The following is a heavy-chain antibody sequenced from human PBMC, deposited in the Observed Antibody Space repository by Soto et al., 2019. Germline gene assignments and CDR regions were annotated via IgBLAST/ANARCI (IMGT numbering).Heavy chain of an antibody. V-gene: IGHV4-39*01. J-gene: IGHJ5*02. CDR2: IYYSGST. CDR3: ARRGSSWYYDWFDP. D-gene: IGHD6-13*01. CDR1: GGSISSSSYY. Sequence: LRETLSLTCTVSGGSISSSSYYWGWIRQPPGKGLEWIGSIYYSGSTYYNPSLKSRVTISVDTSKNQFSLKLSSVTAADTAVYYCARRGSSWYYDWFDPWGQGTLVTVSS.